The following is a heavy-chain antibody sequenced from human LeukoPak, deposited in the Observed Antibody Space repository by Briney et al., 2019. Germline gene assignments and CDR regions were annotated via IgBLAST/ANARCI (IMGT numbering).Heavy chain of an antibody. CDR1: GFAFNSEA. V-gene: IGHV4-34*01. Sequence: GSLRLSCAASGFAFNSEAMSWVRQAPGKGLEWIGEINHSGSTNYNPSLKSRVTISVDTSKNQFSLKLSSVTAADTAVYYCAGATYSSSLFDYWGQGTLVTVSS. J-gene: IGHJ4*02. D-gene: IGHD6-6*01. CDR3: AGATYSSSLFDY. CDR2: INHSGST.